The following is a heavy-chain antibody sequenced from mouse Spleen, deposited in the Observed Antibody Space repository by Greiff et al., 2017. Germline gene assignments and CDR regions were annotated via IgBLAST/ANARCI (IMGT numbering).Heavy chain of an antibody. J-gene: IGHJ3*01. V-gene: IGHV5-17*01. CDR1: GFTFSDYG. CDR3: ASDHPSD. Sequence: EVKVVESGGGLVEPGGSLKLSCAASGFTFSDYGMHWVRQAPEKGLEWVAYISSGSSTIYYADTVKGRFTISRDNAKNTLFLQMTSLRSEDTAMYYCASDHPSDWGQGTLVTVSA. CDR2: ISSGSSTI.